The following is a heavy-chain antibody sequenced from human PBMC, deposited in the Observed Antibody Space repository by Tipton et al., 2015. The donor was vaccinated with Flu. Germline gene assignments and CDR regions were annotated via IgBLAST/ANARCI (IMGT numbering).Heavy chain of an antibody. D-gene: IGHD7-27*01. CDR3: ATPTGDFDL. V-gene: IGHV3-33*01. CDR1: GFRFSKYG. Sequence: QVQLVQSGGGLVQPGGSLRLSCAASGFRFSKYGMHWVRQAPGKGLEWVAAIWYDGSRKYYADSVKGRFTISRDNSKNMLYLQMSSLRVEDAAVYYCATPTGDFDLWGRGTLVTVSS. CDR2: IWYDGSRK. J-gene: IGHJ2*01.